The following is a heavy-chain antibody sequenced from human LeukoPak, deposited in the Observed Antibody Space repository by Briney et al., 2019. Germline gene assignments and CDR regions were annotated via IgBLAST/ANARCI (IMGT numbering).Heavy chain of an antibody. D-gene: IGHD6-19*01. CDR1: GYSISSGYY. CDR3: ARRGSGWEVYYFDY. Sequence: SETLSLTCAVSGYSISSGYYWGWIRQPPRKGLEWIGSIYHSGSTYYNPSLKSRVTISVDTSKNQFSLKLSSVTAADTAVYYCARRGSGWEVYYFDYWGQGTLVTVSS. CDR2: IYHSGST. J-gene: IGHJ4*02. V-gene: IGHV4-38-2*01.